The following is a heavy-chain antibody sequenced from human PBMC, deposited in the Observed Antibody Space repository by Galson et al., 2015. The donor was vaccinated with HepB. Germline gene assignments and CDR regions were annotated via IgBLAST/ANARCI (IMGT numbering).Heavy chain of an antibody. D-gene: IGHD4/OR15-4a*01. CDR1: GFTFNNYW. J-gene: IGHJ4*02. CDR2: IDNDGTGT. Sequence: SLRLSCAASGFTFNNYWMRWVRQAPGKGLVWVSRIDNDGTGTDYGDSVKGRFTISRDNAKNTLYLVMSSLRADDTVVYFCARRQCIGASCYLDSWGQGTLVTVSS. V-gene: IGHV3-74*01. CDR3: ARRQCIGASCYLDS.